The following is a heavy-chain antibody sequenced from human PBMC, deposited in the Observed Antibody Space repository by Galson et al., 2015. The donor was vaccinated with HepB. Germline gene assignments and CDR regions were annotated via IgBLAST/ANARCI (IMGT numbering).Heavy chain of an antibody. Sequence: QSGAEVKKPGESLKISCKGSGYRFTSYWIGWVRQMPGKGLEWMGVIYPGDSDTRYSPSFQGQVTISADKSISSAYLQWSSLKASDTAMYYCARRTRPGYSGGWSENWGQGTLVTVSS. CDR3: ARRTRPGYSGGWSEN. V-gene: IGHV5-51*03. D-gene: IGHD6-19*01. J-gene: IGHJ4*02. CDR2: IYPGDSDT. CDR1: GYRFTSYW.